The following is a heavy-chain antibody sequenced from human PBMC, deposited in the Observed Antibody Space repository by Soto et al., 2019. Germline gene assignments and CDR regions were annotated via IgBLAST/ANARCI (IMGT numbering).Heavy chain of an antibody. D-gene: IGHD4-4*01. J-gene: IGHJ4*02. V-gene: IGHV3-33*01. Sequence: QVQLVESGGGVDQPGRSLRLSCAASGFTFSSYGMHWVRQAPGKGLEWVAVIWYDVSNKYYADSVKGRFTISRDNSKNTLYLQMNSLRDEDTAVYYCASDIDHSNRGIYYWGQGTLVTVSS. CDR3: ASDIDHSNRGIYY. CDR2: IWYDVSNK. CDR1: GFTFSSYG.